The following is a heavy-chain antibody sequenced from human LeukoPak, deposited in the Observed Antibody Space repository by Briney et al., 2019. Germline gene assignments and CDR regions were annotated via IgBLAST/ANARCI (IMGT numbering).Heavy chain of an antibody. D-gene: IGHD3-10*01. CDR1: GYSLSSGYY. Sequence: PSETLSLTRSVSGYSLSSGYYWGWIRQPPGKGLEWIGSIYHSGSTYYNPSLKSRVTVSVDTSKNQFSLKLSSVTAADTAVYYCAREIWGSGFYYMDVWGKGTTVTISS. J-gene: IGHJ6*03. CDR3: AREIWGSGFYYMDV. V-gene: IGHV4-38-2*02. CDR2: IYHSGST.